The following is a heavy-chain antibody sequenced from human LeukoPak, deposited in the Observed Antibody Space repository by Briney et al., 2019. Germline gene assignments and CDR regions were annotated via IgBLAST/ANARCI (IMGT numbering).Heavy chain of an antibody. D-gene: IGHD3-9*01. CDR3: AKEAQYDILTGHYYYYYGMDV. CDR2: FDPEDAKT. Sequence: ASVRVSCKISGYTLTELSIHWVRQAPGKGLEWMGGFDPEDAKTYYLEKFQGRVTMTEDTSTDTAYMELSSLTSEDTAVYYCAKEAQYDILTGHYYYYYGMDVWGQGTTVTVSS. J-gene: IGHJ6*02. CDR1: GYTLTELS. V-gene: IGHV1-24*01.